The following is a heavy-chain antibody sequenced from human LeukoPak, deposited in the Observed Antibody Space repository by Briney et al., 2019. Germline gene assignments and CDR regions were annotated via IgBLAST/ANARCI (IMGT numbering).Heavy chain of an antibody. V-gene: IGHV3-9*01. CDR1: GFSIDDYT. J-gene: IGHJ3*02. CDR3: ARPYYDNASHRETNDGFQM. CDR2: ISPGAYTM. D-gene: IGHD3-9*01. Sequence: PGRSLRLSCAASGFSIDDYTMHWVRHVPGKGLEWISSISPGAYTMHYADSVEGRFTISRDNAKNSLYLQMNSLRADDTAMYYCARPYYDNASHRETNDGFQMWGRGTMVTVS.